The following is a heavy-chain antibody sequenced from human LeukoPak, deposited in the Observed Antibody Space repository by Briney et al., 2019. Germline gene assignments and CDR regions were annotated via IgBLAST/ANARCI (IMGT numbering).Heavy chain of an antibody. J-gene: IGHJ4*02. D-gene: IGHD5-12*01. Sequence: SETLSLTCTVSGGSISSTSYYWGWIRQPPGKGLEWIGSVYYSGSTYYNPFLKSRVITAVDTSKNQFFLKVRSVTAADTAVYYCARQGSGYDYWGQGTLVTVPS. V-gene: IGHV4-39*01. CDR2: VYYSGST. CDR1: GGSISSTSYY. CDR3: ARQGSGYDY.